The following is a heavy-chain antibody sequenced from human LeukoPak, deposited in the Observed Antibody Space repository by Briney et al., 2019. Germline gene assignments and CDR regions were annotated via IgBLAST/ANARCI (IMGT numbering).Heavy chain of an antibody. V-gene: IGHV3-23*01. CDR2: ISGSGGST. Sequence: PGGSLRLSGAGSGFAFSSYAMRWVRQAPGKGLEWVSAISGSGGSTYYADSVKGRFTISRDNSKNTLYLQMNSLRAEDTAVYYCAKDSYGDYFDYWGQGTLVTVSS. D-gene: IGHD4-17*01. J-gene: IGHJ4*02. CDR1: GFAFSSYA. CDR3: AKDSYGDYFDY.